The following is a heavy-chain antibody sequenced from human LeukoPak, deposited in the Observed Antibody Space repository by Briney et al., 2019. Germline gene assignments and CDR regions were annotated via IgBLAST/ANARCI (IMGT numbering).Heavy chain of an antibody. CDR2: FDPEDGET. CDR3: ATVAGWPQLADAFDI. V-gene: IGHV1-24*01. D-gene: IGHD5-24*01. J-gene: IGHJ3*02. Sequence: ASVKVSCKVSGYTLTELSMHWVRQAPGKGLEWMGGFDPEDGETIYAQKFQGRVTMTEDTSTDTAYMELSSLRSEDTAVYYCATVAGWPQLADAFDIWGQGTMVTVSS. CDR1: GYTLTELS.